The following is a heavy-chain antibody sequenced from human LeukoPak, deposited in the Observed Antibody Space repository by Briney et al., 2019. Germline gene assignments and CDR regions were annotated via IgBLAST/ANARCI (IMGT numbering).Heavy chain of an antibody. V-gene: IGHV3-30*02. CDR2: IWDVGSNK. J-gene: IGHJ4*02. CDR3: AKASAAARGGYFNY. D-gene: IGHD6-13*01. CDR1: GFTFSSYG. Sequence: GGSLRLSCAASGFTFSSYGMHWVRQAPGKGLEWVAVIWDVGSNKYYADSVKGRFIISRDKSKNTLYLQMNSLRAEDTAVYYCAKASAAARGGYFNYWGQGTLVTVCS.